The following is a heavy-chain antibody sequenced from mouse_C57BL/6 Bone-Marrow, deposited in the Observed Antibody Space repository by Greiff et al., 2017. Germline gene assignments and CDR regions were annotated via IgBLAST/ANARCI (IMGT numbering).Heavy chain of an antibody. D-gene: IGHD1-1*01. CDR1: GFNINDDY. CDR2: IDPANGDT. Sequence: VQLQQSGAELVRPGASVKLSCTASGFNINDDYMPWVKQRPEQGLEWIGWIDPANGDTAYASKFQGKATITADTSSNTAYLQLSSLTSEDTAVXYRTTFLYDFDYWGQGTTLTVSS. CDR3: TTFLYDFDY. V-gene: IGHV14-4*01. J-gene: IGHJ2*01.